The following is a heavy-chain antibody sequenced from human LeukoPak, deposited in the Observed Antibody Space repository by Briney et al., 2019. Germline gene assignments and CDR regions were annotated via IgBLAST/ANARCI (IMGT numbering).Heavy chain of an antibody. CDR1: GGSISSYY. V-gene: IGHV4-59*01. J-gene: IGHJ4*02. D-gene: IGHD6-19*01. Sequence: SETLSLTCTVSGGSISSYYWSWIRQPPGKGLEWIGYIYYSGSTNYNPSPKSRVTISVDTSKNQFSLKLSSVTAADTAVYYCARDQRVAGLDYWGQGTLVTVSS. CDR2: IYYSGST. CDR3: ARDQRVAGLDY.